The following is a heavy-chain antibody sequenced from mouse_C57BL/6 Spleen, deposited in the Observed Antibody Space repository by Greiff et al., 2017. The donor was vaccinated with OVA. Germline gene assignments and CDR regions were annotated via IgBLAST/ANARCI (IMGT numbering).Heavy chain of an antibody. CDR2: ISYDGSN. Sequence: EVQLQESGPGLVKPSQSLSLTCSVTGYSITSGYYWNWIRQFPGNKLEWMGYISYDGSNNYNPSLKNRISITRDTSKNQFFLKLNSVTTEDTATYYCARDGEYGNHLYWGQGTTLTVSS. J-gene: IGHJ2*01. CDR3: ARDGEYGNHLY. V-gene: IGHV3-6*01. D-gene: IGHD2-10*02. CDR1: GYSITSGYY.